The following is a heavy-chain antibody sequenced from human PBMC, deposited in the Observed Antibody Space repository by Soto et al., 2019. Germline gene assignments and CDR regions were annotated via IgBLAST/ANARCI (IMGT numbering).Heavy chain of an antibody. V-gene: IGHV3-23*01. CDR1: GFTFSSHA. Sequence: EVQLLESGGGLVQPEGSLRLSCAASGFTFSSHAMSWVRQALGKGLEWVSAISYSGTTTYYAESVKGRFTISRDNSKNTLYLQMNSLRVEDTAIYYCAKRFTLFGEVKLSPDFDYWGQGTLVTVSS. J-gene: IGHJ4*02. CDR2: ISYSGTTT. CDR3: AKRFTLFGEVKLSPDFDY. D-gene: IGHD3-3*01.